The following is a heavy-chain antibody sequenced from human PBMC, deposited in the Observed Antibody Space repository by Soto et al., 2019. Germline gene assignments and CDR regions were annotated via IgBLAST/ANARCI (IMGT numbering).Heavy chain of an antibody. Sequence: SGPTLVNPTETLTLTCTFSGFSLSASGMGVGWIRQPPGKALEWLALIYWHDDKRYSPSLSNRLTVTKDDSKNQVVLTMTDMEPVDTATYYCVRRQRDSGPNGDYWGQGILVTVSS. J-gene: IGHJ4*02. CDR2: IYWHDDK. V-gene: IGHV2-5*01. CDR3: VRRQRDSGPNGDY. D-gene: IGHD3-10*01. CDR1: GFSLSASGMG.